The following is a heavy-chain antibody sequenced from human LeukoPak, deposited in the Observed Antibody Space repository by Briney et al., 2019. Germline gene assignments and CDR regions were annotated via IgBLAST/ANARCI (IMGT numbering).Heavy chain of an antibody. CDR2: ISYDGSNK. J-gene: IGHJ4*02. D-gene: IGHD6-13*01. CDR1: GFTFSSYA. CDR3: TRDATISWSHPLDY. Sequence: PGRSLRLSCAASGFTFSSYAMHWVRQAPGKGLEWVAVISYDGSNKYYADSVKGRFTISRDNSKNTLYLQMNSLRAEDTAVYYCTRDATISWSHPLDYWGQGTLVTVSS. V-gene: IGHV3-30-3*01.